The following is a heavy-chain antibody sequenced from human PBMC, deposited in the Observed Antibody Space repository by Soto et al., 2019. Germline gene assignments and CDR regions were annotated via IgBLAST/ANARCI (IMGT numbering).Heavy chain of an antibody. J-gene: IGHJ4*02. D-gene: IGHD2-21*02. CDR1: GFSLTTRDVG. CDR2: IYWDDDE. CDR3: DRASGGGNSAYFDY. V-gene: IGHV2-5*02. Sequence: QITLEESGPTLVKPTQPLPLTCAFSGFSLTTRDVGVGWIRQPPGKALEWLALIYWDDDERYSPSLKSRLTITKDTSKDQVVLTMTNMDPVDPATYYCDRASGGGNSAYFDYGGQGTLVTVSS.